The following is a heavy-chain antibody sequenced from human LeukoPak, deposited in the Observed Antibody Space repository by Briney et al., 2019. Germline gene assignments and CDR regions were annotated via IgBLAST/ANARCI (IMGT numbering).Heavy chain of an antibody. CDR1: GYTFTSYA. CDR2: INAGNGNT. Sequence: ASVKVSCKASGYTFTSYAMHWVRQAPGQRLEWMGWINAGNGNTKYSQEFQGRVTITRDTSASTAYMELSSLRSEDMAVYYCARGRMDYGSGSYYKWKNYFDYWGQGTLVTVSS. CDR3: ARGRMDYGSGSYYKWKNYFDY. J-gene: IGHJ4*02. D-gene: IGHD3-10*01. V-gene: IGHV1-3*03.